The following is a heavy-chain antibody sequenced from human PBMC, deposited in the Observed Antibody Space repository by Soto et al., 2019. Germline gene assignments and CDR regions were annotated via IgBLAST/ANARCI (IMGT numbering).Heavy chain of an antibody. CDR3: TRAEGPETAYFFDD. CDR2: IRNQSYSATI. CDR1: GFNFPNYA. D-gene: IGHD5-18*01. J-gene: IGHJ4*02. V-gene: IGHV3-49*04. Sequence: GGSMRLSCTTSGFNFPNYARNWVRQAPGKGLEWVGLIRNQSYSATIEYAASAKGRFIISRDESKSIAYLQMSSLKTDDSAVYFCTRAEGPETAYFFDDWGQGTQVTVSS.